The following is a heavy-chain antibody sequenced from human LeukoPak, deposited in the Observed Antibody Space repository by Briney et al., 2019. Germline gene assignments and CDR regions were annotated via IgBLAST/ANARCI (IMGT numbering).Heavy chain of an antibody. V-gene: IGHV1-2*02. CDR3: ARDPTTYYSGSGTSSWFDP. Sequence: ASVKVSCKTSGYRFSDYYMHWVRQAPGQGLEWMGWVNSNSGGTHYAQKFEGRVTMTRDTSMSTAYMELSRLKSDDTAVYYCARDPTTYYSGSGTSSWFDPWGQGTLVTVSS. CDR2: VNSNSGGT. J-gene: IGHJ5*02. CDR1: GYRFSDYY. D-gene: IGHD3-10*01.